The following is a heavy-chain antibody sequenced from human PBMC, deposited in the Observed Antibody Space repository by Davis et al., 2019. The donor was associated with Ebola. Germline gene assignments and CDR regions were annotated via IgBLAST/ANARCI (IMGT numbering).Heavy chain of an antibody. CDR2: IWYDGSNK. Sequence: GESLKISCAASGFTFSSYGMHWVRQAPGKGLEWVAVIWYDGSNKYYADSVKGRFTISRDNSKNTLYLQMNSLRAEDTAVYYCTKDGEGGSMDVWGQGTTVTVSS. V-gene: IGHV3-30*02. CDR1: GFTFSSYG. D-gene: IGHD3-16*01. CDR3: TKDGEGGSMDV. J-gene: IGHJ6*02.